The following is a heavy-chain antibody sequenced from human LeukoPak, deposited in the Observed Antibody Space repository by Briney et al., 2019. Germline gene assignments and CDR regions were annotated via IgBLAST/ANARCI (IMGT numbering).Heavy chain of an antibody. Sequence: GGSLRLSCAASGFTFRSYSMTWVRQAPGKGLEWVSVISGSGGNPYYADSVKGRFTISRDNFKNTVFLHMNSLRAEDTAVYHCARDSSYYYDSSGYHPAWYFDLWGRGTLVTVSS. CDR3: ARDSSYYYDSSGYHPAWYFDL. D-gene: IGHD3-22*01. V-gene: IGHV3-23*01. CDR2: ISGSGGNP. CDR1: GFTFRSYS. J-gene: IGHJ2*01.